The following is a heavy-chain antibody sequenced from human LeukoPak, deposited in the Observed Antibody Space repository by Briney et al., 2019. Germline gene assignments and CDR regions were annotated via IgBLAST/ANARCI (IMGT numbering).Heavy chain of an antibody. CDR1: GGSINGFF. J-gene: IGHJ4*02. V-gene: IGHV4-4*07. D-gene: IGHD2-15*01. CDR2: IHSSGMT. Sequence: PSETLSLTCTVSGGSINGFFWSWIRQAAGEGLEWIGRIHSSGMTNYNPSLTSRVPLSLDTSKNQLSLKLTSVTAADPAVYYCARAPSGCGGICPFDWWGQGNQVTVSS. CDR3: ARAPSGCGGICPFDW.